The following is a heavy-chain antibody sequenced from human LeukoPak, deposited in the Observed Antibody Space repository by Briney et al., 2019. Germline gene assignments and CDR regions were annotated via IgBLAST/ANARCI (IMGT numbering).Heavy chain of an antibody. V-gene: IGHV4-59*08. J-gene: IGHJ5*02. CDR1: GGSISIYY. CDR3: ARQKGWFDP. CDR2: IYYSGST. Sequence: SETLSLTCTVTGGSISIYYWSWIRQPPGKGLEWIGYIYYSGSTNYNPSLMSRVTISVDTSKNQFSLKLSSVTAADTAVYYCARQKGWFDPWGQGTLVTVSS.